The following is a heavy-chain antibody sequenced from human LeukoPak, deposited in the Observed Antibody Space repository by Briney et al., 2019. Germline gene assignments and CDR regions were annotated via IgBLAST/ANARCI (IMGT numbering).Heavy chain of an antibody. V-gene: IGHV3-7*03. Sequence: PGGSLRLSCAASGFTFSSYWMNWARQAPGEGLEWVASINHNGNVNYYVDSVKGRFTISRDNAKNSLYLQMNSLRAEDTAVYYCARDGFLAAADPVFDYWGQGTLVTVSS. CDR3: ARDGFLAAADPVFDY. J-gene: IGHJ4*02. D-gene: IGHD6-13*01. CDR2: INHNGNVN. CDR1: GFTFSSYW.